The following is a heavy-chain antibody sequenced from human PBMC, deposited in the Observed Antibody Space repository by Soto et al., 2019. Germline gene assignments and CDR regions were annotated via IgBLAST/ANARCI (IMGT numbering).Heavy chain of an antibody. V-gene: IGHV1-8*01. Sequence: QVQLVQSGAEVKKPGASVKVSCKASGYTFTSYDINWVRQATGQGLEWMGWMNPNSGNTAYAQKFLGRVTMTRNTSIXTAXXXLXXXXXXXXXXXXXXXXXXRGXXXWGQGTLVTV. CDR2: MNPNSGNT. CDR3: XXXXXRGXXX. J-gene: IGHJ5*02. CDR1: GYTFTSYD.